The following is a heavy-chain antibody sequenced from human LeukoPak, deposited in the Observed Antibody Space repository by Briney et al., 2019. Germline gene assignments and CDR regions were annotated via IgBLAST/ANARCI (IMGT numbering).Heavy chain of an antibody. Sequence: GGSLRLSCAASGFTFSSYRMAWVRQTPGRGLEWVSSISGGGAYIDYADSLKGRFTISRDNAKNSLYLQMNSLRAEDTAVYYCARDMAHIVGATSFDYWGQGTLVTVSS. J-gene: IGHJ4*02. CDR2: ISGGGAYI. CDR3: ARDMAHIVGATSFDY. D-gene: IGHD1-26*01. V-gene: IGHV3-21*01. CDR1: GFTFSSYR.